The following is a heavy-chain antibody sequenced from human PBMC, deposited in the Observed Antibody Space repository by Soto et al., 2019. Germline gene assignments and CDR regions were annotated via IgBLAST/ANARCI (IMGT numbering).Heavy chain of an antibody. Sequence: ASVKVPCKASGYTFTGYYMHCLRQAPGQGLEGMGIINPSGGSTSYAQKFQGRVTMTRDTYTSTVYLELSSLRSEDTAVYYCERGILVVTATPFDPWGQGTLVTVSS. CDR1: GYTFTGYY. CDR2: INPSGGST. D-gene: IGHD2-21*02. CDR3: ERGILVVTATPFDP. V-gene: IGHV1-46*01. J-gene: IGHJ5*02.